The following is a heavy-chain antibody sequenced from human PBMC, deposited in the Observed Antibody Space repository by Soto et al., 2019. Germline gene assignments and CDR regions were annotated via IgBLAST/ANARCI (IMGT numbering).Heavy chain of an antibody. CDR2: ISYSGNT. CDR3: ARAPMVLSRSYFDS. Sequence: SETLSLTCTVSGGPISNFYWSWIRQPPGKGLEWIGYISYSGNTNYTPSLKSRVSISVDTSKNQLSLNLTSVTAADTAVYYCARAPMVLSRSYFDSWGQGTPVTVSS. J-gene: IGHJ4*02. D-gene: IGHD2-8*01. CDR1: GGPISNFY. V-gene: IGHV4-59*01.